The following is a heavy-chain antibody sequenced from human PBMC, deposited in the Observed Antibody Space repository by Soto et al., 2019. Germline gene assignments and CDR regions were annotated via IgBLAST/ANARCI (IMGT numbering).Heavy chain of an antibody. CDR2: ISGSGGST. CDR3: AKDLAYSSGWPDAFDI. Sequence: GGSLRLSCAASGFTFSSYSMNWVRQAPGKGLEWVSAISGSGGSTYYADSVKGRFTISRDNSKNTLYLQMNSLRAEDTAVYYCAKDLAYSSGWPDAFDIWGQGTMVTVSS. D-gene: IGHD6-19*01. J-gene: IGHJ3*02. V-gene: IGHV3-23*01. CDR1: GFTFSSYS.